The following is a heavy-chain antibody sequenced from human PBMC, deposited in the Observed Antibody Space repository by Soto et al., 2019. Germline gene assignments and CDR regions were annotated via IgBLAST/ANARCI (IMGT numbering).Heavy chain of an antibody. CDR3: ASLSGSYGFDP. CDR2: ISSSGSDI. Sequence: PGGSLRLSCAVSGFSFSSYEMNWVRQAPGKGLEWVSYISSSGSDIYYADSVKARFTISRDNAQNFLYLQMNSLRAEDTAVYYCASLSGSYGFDPWGQGTLVTVSS. D-gene: IGHD1-26*01. V-gene: IGHV3-48*03. J-gene: IGHJ5*02. CDR1: GFSFSSYE.